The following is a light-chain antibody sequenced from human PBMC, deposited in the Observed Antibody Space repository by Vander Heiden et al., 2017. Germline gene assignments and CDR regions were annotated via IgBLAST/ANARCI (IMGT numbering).Light chain of an antibody. CDR2: GNS. CDR3: QSYDSSLSGHVV. Sequence: QSVLTQPPSVSRAPGQRVTISCTGSSSNIVAGYDVHWYQQLPGTAPKPLIYGNSNRPSGVPDRFSGSKSGTSASLAITGLQAEDEADYYCQSYDSSLSGHVVFGGGTKLTVL. J-gene: IGLJ2*01. CDR1: SSNIVAGYD. V-gene: IGLV1-40*01.